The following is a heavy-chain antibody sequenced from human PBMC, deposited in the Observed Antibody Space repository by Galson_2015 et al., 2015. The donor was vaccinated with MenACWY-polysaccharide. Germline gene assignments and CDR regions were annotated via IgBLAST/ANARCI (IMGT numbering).Heavy chain of an antibody. J-gene: IGHJ4*02. Sequence: SLRLSCAASGFSFTDYEMNWVRQAPGKGLEWVSYISGSGSVTFYAGSVKGRFTISRDNAKSSLYLQMNSLRVEDTGVYYCARDTVHGDYWDYWGQGTLVTVSS. D-gene: IGHD4-17*01. CDR2: ISGSGSVT. V-gene: IGHV3-48*03. CDR1: GFSFTDYE. CDR3: ARDTVHGDYWDY.